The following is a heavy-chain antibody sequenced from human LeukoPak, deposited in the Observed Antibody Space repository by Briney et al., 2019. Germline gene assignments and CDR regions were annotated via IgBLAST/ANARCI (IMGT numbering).Heavy chain of an antibody. V-gene: IGHV1-2*02. CDR3: ARGNPTRGWLQIYYFDY. CDR2: INPNSGGT. CDR1: GYTFTGYY. D-gene: IGHD5-24*01. Sequence: ASVKVSCKASGYTFTGYYMHWVRQAPGQGLEWMGWINPNSGGTNYAQKFQGRVTMTRDTSISTAYMELSRLRSDDTAAYYCARGNPTRGWLQIYYFDYWGQGTLVTVSS. J-gene: IGHJ4*02.